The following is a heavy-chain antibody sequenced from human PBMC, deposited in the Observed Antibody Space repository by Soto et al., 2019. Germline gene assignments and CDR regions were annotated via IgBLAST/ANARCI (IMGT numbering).Heavy chain of an antibody. CDR1: GGSISSYY. Sequence: SETLSLTCTFSGGSISSYYWSWIRQPPGKGLEWVGYIYHSGSTYYNPSLKSRVTISVDTSKNQFSLKLSTVTAADTAVYYCARPSVRYYYYGMDVWGQGTTVTVSS. CDR3: ARPSVRYYYYGMDV. J-gene: IGHJ6*02. CDR2: IYHSGST. D-gene: IGHD3-10*02. V-gene: IGHV4-59*08.